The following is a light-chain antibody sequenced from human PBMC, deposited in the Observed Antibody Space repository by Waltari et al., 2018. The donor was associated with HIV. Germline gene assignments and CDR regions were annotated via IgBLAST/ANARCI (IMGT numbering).Light chain of an antibody. CDR3: CSYAGTSTVV. CDR2: EVS. CDR1: SSAFGSYNL. J-gene: IGLJ2*01. V-gene: IGLV2-23*02. Sequence: SALTQPASVSGSPGPSMTISCTGTSSAFGSYNLVSWYQQHPGKAPKLMLYEVSKRPSGVSNRFSGSKSGNTASLTISGLQAEDEADYYCCSYAGTSTVVFGGGTKLTVL.